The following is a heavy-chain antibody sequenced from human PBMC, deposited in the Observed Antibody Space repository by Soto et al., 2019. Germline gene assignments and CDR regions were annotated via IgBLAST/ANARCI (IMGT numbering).Heavy chain of an antibody. CDR1: GGSIISGGYY. CDR3: VRREAVAGSQFDF. CDR2: IYFSGTT. D-gene: IGHD6-19*01. J-gene: IGHJ4*02. Sequence: SQTLSLTCTVSGGSIISGGYYWSLIRQPPGKGLEWIGYIYFSGTTYYNPSLKSRVTMFVDTSKNHFSLRLTSVTAADTAVYYCVRREAVAGSQFDFWGQGTLVTSPQ. V-gene: IGHV4-39*02.